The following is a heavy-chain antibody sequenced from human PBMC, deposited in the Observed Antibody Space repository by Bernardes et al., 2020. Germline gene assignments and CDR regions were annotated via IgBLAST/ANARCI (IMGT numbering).Heavy chain of an antibody. J-gene: IGHJ6*02. CDR1: GFTFINYA. D-gene: IGHD4-4*01. V-gene: IGHV3-64D*06. CDR3: VKGLQASIYGMDV. Sequence: GGSLRLSCSASGFTFINYAMHWVRQAPGKGLEYVSSISNNGDNKDHADSVKGRFTISRDNAKNTLYLQMSSLRPEDTAVYYCVKGLQASIYGMDVWGQGTTVTVS. CDR2: ISNNGDNK.